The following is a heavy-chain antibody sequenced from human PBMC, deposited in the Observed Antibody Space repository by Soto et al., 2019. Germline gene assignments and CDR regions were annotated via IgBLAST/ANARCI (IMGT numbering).Heavy chain of an antibody. CDR3: ARVVTAMVFYYGMDV. J-gene: IGHJ6*02. D-gene: IGHD5-18*01. Sequence: EVQLVESGGGLVQPGGSLRLSCAASGFTFSSYEMNWVRQAPGKGLEWVSYISSSGSTIYYADSVKGRFTISRDNAKNSLYLQMNSLRAEDTAVYYRARVVTAMVFYYGMDVWGQGTTVTVSS. CDR1: GFTFSSYE. V-gene: IGHV3-48*03. CDR2: ISSSGSTI.